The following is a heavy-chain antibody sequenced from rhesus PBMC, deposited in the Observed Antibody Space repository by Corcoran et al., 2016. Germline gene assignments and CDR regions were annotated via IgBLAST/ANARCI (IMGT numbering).Heavy chain of an antibody. V-gene: IGHV4S9*01. CDR1: GGSISDSYY. Sequence: QVQLQESGPGLVKPSETLSLTCAVSGGSISDSYYWNWIRQPPGKGLEWIGNIYGNSSSTYYHPTLKSRVTILRDTSKNQFSLKLNSVTAADTAVYYCAGTSSYDVWGRGVLVTVSS. J-gene: IGHJ5-2*02. CDR2: IYGNSSST. D-gene: IGHD4-4*01. CDR3: AGTSSYDV.